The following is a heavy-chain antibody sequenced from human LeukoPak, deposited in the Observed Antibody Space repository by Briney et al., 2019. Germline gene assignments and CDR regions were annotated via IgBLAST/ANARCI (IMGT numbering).Heavy chain of an antibody. J-gene: IGHJ4*02. V-gene: IGHV4-4*07. D-gene: IGHD2-15*01. CDR3: AIGVVVAATVY. CDR1: GGSISSYY. Sequence: SETLSLTCTVSGGSISSYYWSWIRQPAGKGLEWIGRIYTSGSTNYNPSLKSRVTISVDKSKNQFSLKLSSVTAADTAVYYCAIGVVVAATVYWGQGTLVTVSS. CDR2: IYTSGST.